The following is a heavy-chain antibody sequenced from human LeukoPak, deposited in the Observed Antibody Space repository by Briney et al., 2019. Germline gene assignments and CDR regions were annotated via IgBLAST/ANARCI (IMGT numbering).Heavy chain of an antibody. J-gene: IGHJ4*02. CDR3: TRDSGWNRFDY. CDR2: IKEDGSQK. V-gene: IGHV3-7*01. D-gene: IGHD6-19*01. CDR1: GFTFSRHA. Sequence: GGSLRLSCAASGFTFSRHAMGWVRQAPGKGLEWVANIKEDGSQKNYVDSVKGRFTISRDNAKNSLYLQMNSLRAEDTALYYSTRDSGWNRFDYWGQGTLVTVSS.